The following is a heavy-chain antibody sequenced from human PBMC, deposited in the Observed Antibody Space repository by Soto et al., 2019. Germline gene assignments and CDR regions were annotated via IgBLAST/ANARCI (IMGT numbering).Heavy chain of an antibody. CDR3: ARGLAARRNYYYYGMDV. D-gene: IGHD6-6*01. Sequence: QVQLVQSGAEVKKPGSSVKVSCKASGGTFSSYAISWVRQAPGQGLEWMGGIIPIFGTANYAQKFQGRVTITADKSTSKAYMELSSLRSEDTAVYYCARGLAARRNYYYYGMDVWGQGTTVTVSS. V-gene: IGHV1-69*06. CDR2: IIPIFGTA. J-gene: IGHJ6*02. CDR1: GGTFSSYA.